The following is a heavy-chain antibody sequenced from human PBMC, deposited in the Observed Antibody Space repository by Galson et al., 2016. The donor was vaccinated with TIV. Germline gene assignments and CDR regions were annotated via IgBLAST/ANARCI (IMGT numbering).Heavy chain of an antibody. Sequence: SLRLSCAASGFTFSSYWMHWVRQAPGKGLVWVSRMNIDGTITTYADSVQGRFTLSRDNAKNTLYLQMNSLRAEDTAVYYCVRFLGVTWTVYWGQGTLVTVSS. D-gene: IGHD3-16*01. J-gene: IGHJ4*02. CDR3: VRFLGVTWTVY. CDR2: MNIDGTIT. V-gene: IGHV3-74*01. CDR1: GFTFSSYW.